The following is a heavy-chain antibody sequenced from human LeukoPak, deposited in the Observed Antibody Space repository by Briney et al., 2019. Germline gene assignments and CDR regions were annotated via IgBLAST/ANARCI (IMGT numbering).Heavy chain of an antibody. Sequence: GGSLRLSCAASGFTFSSYGMHWVRQAPGKGLEWVAFIRYDGSSKYYTDSVKGRFTISRDNSKNTLYLQMNSLRAEDTAVYYCAELGITMIGGVWGKGTTVTISS. CDR2: IRYDGSSK. J-gene: IGHJ6*04. D-gene: IGHD3-10*02. V-gene: IGHV3-30*02. CDR1: GFTFSSYG. CDR3: AELGITMIGGV.